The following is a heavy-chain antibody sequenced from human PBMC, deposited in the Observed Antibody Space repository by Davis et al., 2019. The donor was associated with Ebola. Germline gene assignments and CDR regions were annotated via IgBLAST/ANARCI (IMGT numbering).Heavy chain of an antibody. CDR3: ARAGGGDCSGGSCYSGY. CDR2: MNPNSGNT. D-gene: IGHD2-15*01. J-gene: IGHJ4*02. Sequence: ASVKVSCKASGYTFTSYDINWVRQATGQGLEWMGWMNPNSGNTGYAQKFQGRVTMTRNTSISTAYMELSSLRSEDTAVYYCARAGGGDCSGGSCYSGYWGQGTLVTVSS. CDR1: GYTFTSYD. V-gene: IGHV1-8*01.